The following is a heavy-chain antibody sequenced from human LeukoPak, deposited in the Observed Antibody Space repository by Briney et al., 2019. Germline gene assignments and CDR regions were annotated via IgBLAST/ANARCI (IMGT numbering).Heavy chain of an antibody. V-gene: IGHV3-7*01. Sequence: GGSLRLSCAASGFTFSSYWMSWVRQAPGKGLEWVANIKQDGSEKYYADSVKGRFTISRDNSKNTLYLQMNSLRADDTAVYYCAKDPKGFTSAFYYFDSWGPGTLVTVSS. CDR1: GFTFSSYW. D-gene: IGHD6-25*01. J-gene: IGHJ4*02. CDR2: IKQDGSEK. CDR3: AKDPKGFTSAFYYFDS.